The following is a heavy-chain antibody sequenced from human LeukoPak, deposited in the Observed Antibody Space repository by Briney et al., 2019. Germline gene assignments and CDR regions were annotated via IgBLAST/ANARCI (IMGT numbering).Heavy chain of an antibody. Sequence: ASVKVSCKASGYTFSGYYMHWVRQAPGQGLEWMGWIKPNSGDTKYAKKFQGRVTMTRDTSINTAYMELSSLRSDDTAVYYCARGDGYNSRFDYWGQGTLVTVSS. CDR3: ARGDGYNSRFDY. J-gene: IGHJ4*02. CDR1: GYTFSGYY. D-gene: IGHD5-24*01. V-gene: IGHV1-2*02. CDR2: IKPNSGDT.